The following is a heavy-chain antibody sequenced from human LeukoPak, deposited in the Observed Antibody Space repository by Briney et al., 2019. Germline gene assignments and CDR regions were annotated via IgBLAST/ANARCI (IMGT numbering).Heavy chain of an antibody. CDR2: IYSGGST. J-gene: IGHJ3*02. CDR3: AREGTPYYDSSGYYPGAFDI. CDR1: GFTVSSNY. V-gene: IGHV3-66*02. D-gene: IGHD3-22*01. Sequence: PVGSLRLSCAASGFTVSSNYMSWVRQAPGKGLEWVSVIYSGGSTYYADSVKGRFTISRDNSKNTLYLQMNSLRAEDTAVYYCAREGTPYYDSSGYYPGAFDIWGQGTMVTVSS.